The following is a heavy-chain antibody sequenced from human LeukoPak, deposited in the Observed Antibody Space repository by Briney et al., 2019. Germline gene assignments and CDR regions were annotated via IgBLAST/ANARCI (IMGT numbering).Heavy chain of an antibody. Sequence: GGSLRLSCGASGFIFSTYEVNWVRQAPGKGLEWVSYISSSGSTIYYADSVKGRFTISRDNAKNSLYLQMNSLRAEDTAVYYCARDDYYYAMDVWGQGTTVTVSS. CDR3: ARDDYYYAMDV. J-gene: IGHJ6*02. CDR1: GFIFSTYE. V-gene: IGHV3-48*03. CDR2: ISSSGSTI.